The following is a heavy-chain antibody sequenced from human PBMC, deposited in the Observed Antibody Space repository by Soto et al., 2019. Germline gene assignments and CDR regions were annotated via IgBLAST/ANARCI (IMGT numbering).Heavy chain of an antibody. J-gene: IGHJ6*02. Sequence: SETLSLTCAVYGGSFSGYYWSWIRQPPGKGLEWIGEINHSGSTNYNPSLKSRVTISVDTSKNQFSLKLSSVTAADTAVYYCARGRGWYLGYYYGMDVWGQGTTVT. D-gene: IGHD6-19*01. CDR1: GGSFSGYY. CDR3: ARGRGWYLGYYYGMDV. CDR2: INHSGST. V-gene: IGHV4-34*01.